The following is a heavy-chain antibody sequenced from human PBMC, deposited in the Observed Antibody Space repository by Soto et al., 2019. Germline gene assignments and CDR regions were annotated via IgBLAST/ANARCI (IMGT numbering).Heavy chain of an antibody. D-gene: IGHD3-3*01. Sequence: SVKVSCKASGFTFTSSAVQWVRQARGQRLEWIGWIVVGSGNTNYAQKFQERVTITRDMSTSTAYMELSSLRSEDTAVYYCARGPIYDFWSGYYRTRYYFDYWGQGTLVTVSS. V-gene: IGHV1-58*01. CDR3: ARGPIYDFWSGYYRTRYYFDY. CDR2: IVVGSGNT. J-gene: IGHJ4*02. CDR1: GFTFTSSA.